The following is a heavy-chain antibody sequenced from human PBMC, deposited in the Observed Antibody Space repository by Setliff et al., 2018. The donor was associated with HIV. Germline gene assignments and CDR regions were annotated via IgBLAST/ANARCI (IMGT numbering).Heavy chain of an antibody. D-gene: IGHD6-13*01. J-gene: IGHJ6*03. CDR2: IYTSGST. CDR3: ARGIAAAGIYYYYYMDV. V-gene: IGHV4-61*02. CDR1: GGSFSSGNYY. Sequence: SETLSLTCTVSGGSFSSGNYYWSWIRQPAGKGLEWIGRIYTSGSTNYNPSLKSRVTMSVDTSKNQFSLKLSSVTATDTAVYYCARGIAAAGIYYYYYMDVWGKGTTVTVS.